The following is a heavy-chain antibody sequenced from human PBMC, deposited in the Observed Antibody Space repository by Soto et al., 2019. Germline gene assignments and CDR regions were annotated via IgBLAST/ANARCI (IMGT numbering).Heavy chain of an antibody. V-gene: IGHV3-23*01. CDR2: ISGSDGKT. J-gene: IGHJ4*02. Sequence: LRLSCAASGFSFSSYAMSWVRQAPGKGLEWVSTISGSDGKTFYADSVKGRFSISRDTSKNTLYLQMNSLRADDTAVYYCARWSYLDYWGQGTRVTVSS. CDR3: ARWSYLDY. CDR1: GFSFSSYA. D-gene: IGHD3-3*01.